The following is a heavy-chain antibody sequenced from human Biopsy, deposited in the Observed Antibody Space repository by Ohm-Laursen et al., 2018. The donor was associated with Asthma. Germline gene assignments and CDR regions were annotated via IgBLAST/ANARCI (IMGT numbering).Heavy chain of an antibody. V-gene: IGHV3-9*01. Sequence: SLRLSCSASGFTFDDYAMHWVRQAPGKGLEWVSGVSWNSGSIDYADSVQGRVTISRDNSKNTLSLQMNSLRAEDTAVYYCARGDSSNWSHYYFDYWGQGTLVTVSS. CDR3: ARGDSSNWSHYYFDY. D-gene: IGHD3-22*01. CDR2: VSWNSGSI. CDR1: GFTFDDYA. J-gene: IGHJ4*02.